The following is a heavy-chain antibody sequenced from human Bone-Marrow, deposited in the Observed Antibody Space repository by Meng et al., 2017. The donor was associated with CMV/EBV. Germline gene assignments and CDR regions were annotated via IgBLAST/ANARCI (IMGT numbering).Heavy chain of an antibody. CDR1: GFTFSSYS. J-gene: IGHJ4*02. D-gene: IGHD3-16*01. Sequence: GESLKISCAASGFTFSSYSMNWVRQAPGKGLEWVSSISSSSSYIYYADSVKGRFTISRDNAQNSLYLQMNNLSPEDTAMYYCARFASVGYWGQGTLVTVSS. CDR2: ISSSSSYI. V-gene: IGHV3-21*04. CDR3: ARFASVGY.